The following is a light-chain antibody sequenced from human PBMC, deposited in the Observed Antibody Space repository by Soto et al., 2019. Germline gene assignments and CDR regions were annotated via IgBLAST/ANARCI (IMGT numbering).Light chain of an antibody. CDR1: QTISR. CDR3: QQTHSIPWT. J-gene: IGKJ1*01. V-gene: IGKV1-39*01. Sequence: DIHITQSPSSLSASVGDTVTITCRASQTISRLNWYQQTPGKAPRLLIHAASSLRSGVPSRFSGSGSGTDFFLIISSLQPEDFATYYCQQTHSIPWTFGQGTKVEIK. CDR2: AAS.